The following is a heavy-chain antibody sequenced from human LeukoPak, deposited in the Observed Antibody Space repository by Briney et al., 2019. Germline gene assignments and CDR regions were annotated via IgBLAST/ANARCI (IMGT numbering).Heavy chain of an antibody. Sequence: GGSLRLSCAASGFTFSSYSMNWVRQAPGKGLEWVSSISSSSSYIYYADSVKGRFTISRDDAKNSLYLQMNSLRAEDTAVYYCARGGVTGTTNYWGQGTLVTVSS. D-gene: IGHD1-7*01. CDR3: ARGGVTGTTNY. V-gene: IGHV3-21*01. CDR2: ISSSSSYI. J-gene: IGHJ4*02. CDR1: GFTFSSYS.